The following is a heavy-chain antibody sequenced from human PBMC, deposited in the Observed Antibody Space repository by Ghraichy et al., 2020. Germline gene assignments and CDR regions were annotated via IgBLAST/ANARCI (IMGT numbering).Heavy chain of an antibody. J-gene: IGHJ5*02. V-gene: IGHV1-46*01. CDR3: ARDLREAYCGGDCYYNWFDP. CDR1: GYTFTSYY. D-gene: IGHD2-21*02. Sequence: ASVKVSCKASGYTFTSYYMHWVRQAPGQGLEWMGIINPSGGSTSYAQKFQGRVTMTRDTSTSTVYMELSSLRSEDTAVYYCARDLREAYCGGDCYYNWFDPWGQGTLVTVSS. CDR2: INPSGGST.